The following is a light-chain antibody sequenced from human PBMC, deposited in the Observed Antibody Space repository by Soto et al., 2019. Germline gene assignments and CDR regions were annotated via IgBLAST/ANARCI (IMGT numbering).Light chain of an antibody. CDR1: SGDIGRYNY. V-gene: IGLV2-14*01. Sequence: QSALTQPASVSGSPGQSITISCSGTSGDIGRYNYVSWYQQHPYTAPKLMIYDVTNRPSGVSNRFSGSKSGNTASLTISGLQAEDEADYYCSSYTTSNSVIFGGGTQLTVL. J-gene: IGLJ2*01. CDR3: SSYTTSNSVI. CDR2: DVT.